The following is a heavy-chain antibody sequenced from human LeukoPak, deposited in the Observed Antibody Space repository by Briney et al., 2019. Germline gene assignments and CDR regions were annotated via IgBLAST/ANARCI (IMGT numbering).Heavy chain of an antibody. CDR3: AKVIGLVDPFDY. CDR1: GLTFKSHA. CDR2: ISDSGGST. J-gene: IGHJ4*02. D-gene: IGHD3-22*01. Sequence: GGSLRLSCVVSGLTFKSHAMSWVRQAPGKGLEWVSSISDSGGSTYYADSVKGRFTISRDNSKNTLYLEVNSLRADDTAVYYCAKVIGLVDPFDYWGQGTLVTVSS. V-gene: IGHV3-23*01.